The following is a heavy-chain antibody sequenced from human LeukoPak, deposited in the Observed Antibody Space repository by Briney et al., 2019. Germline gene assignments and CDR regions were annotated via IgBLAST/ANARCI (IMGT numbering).Heavy chain of an antibody. CDR2: ISSSGSTI. CDR3: ATEDHDYGDYGYFQH. Sequence: PGWSLRLSCAASGFTFSSYEMYWVRQAPGKGLEWVSYISSSGSTIYYADSVKGRFTISRDNAKNSLYLQMNSLRAEDTAVYYCATEDHDYGDYGYFQHWGQCTLVTVSS. J-gene: IGHJ1*01. CDR1: GFTFSSYE. D-gene: IGHD4-17*01. V-gene: IGHV3-48*03.